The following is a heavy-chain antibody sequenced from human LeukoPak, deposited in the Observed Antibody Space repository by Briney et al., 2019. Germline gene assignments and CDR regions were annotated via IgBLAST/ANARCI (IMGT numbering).Heavy chain of an antibody. D-gene: IGHD2/OR15-2a*01. CDR3: ARIVTDTDDASDI. Sequence: GGSLRLSCAASGFTVSSNYMSWVRQAPGKGLEWVSVIYSGGSTYYADSVKGRFTISRDNSKNTLYLQMNSLRAEDTAVYYCARIVTDTDDASDIWGQGTMVTVSS. J-gene: IGHJ3*02. V-gene: IGHV3-53*01. CDR1: GFTVSSNY. CDR2: IYSGGST.